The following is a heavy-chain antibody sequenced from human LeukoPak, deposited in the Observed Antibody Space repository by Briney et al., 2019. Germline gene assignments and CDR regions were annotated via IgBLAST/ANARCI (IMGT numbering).Heavy chain of an antibody. CDR2: ISSSGSTI. CDR1: GFTFSDYY. Sequence: GGSLRLSCAASGFTFSDYYMSWIRQAPGKGLEWVSYISSSGSTIYYADSVKGRFTISRDNAKNSLYLQMNSLRAEGTAVYYCASYKQLWYFDYWGQGTLVTVSS. D-gene: IGHD5-18*01. J-gene: IGHJ4*02. V-gene: IGHV3-11*01. CDR3: ASYKQLWYFDY.